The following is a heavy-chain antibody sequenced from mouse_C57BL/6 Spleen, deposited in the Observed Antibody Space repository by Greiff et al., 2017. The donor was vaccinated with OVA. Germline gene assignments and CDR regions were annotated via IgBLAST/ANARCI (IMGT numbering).Heavy chain of an antibody. Sequence: VQLQQSGPELVKPGASVKIPCKASGYTFTDYNMDWVKQSHGKSLEWIGDINPNNGGTIYNQKFKGKATLTVDKSSSTAYMELRSLTSEDTAVYYCARGGYGNHYYAMDYWGQGTSVTVSS. CDR1: GYTFTDYN. J-gene: IGHJ4*01. V-gene: IGHV1-18*01. D-gene: IGHD2-1*01. CDR3: ARGGYGNHYYAMDY. CDR2: INPNNGGT.